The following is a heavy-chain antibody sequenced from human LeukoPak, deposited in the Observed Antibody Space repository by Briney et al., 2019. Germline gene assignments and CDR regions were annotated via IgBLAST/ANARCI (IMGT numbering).Heavy chain of an antibody. Sequence: GGSLRLSCAASGFTFSSYSMNWVRQAPGKGLEWVSSISSSSSYIYYADSVKGRFTISRDNAKNSLCLQMNSLRAEDTAVYYCASRIAVAGTWGQGTLVTVSS. CDR3: ASRIAVAGT. CDR2: ISSSSSYI. J-gene: IGHJ5*02. V-gene: IGHV3-21*01. D-gene: IGHD6-19*01. CDR1: GFTFSSYS.